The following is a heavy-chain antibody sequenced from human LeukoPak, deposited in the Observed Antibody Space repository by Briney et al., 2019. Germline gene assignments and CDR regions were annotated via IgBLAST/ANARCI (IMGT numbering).Heavy chain of an antibody. CDR2: IIPIFGTA. D-gene: IGHD6-19*01. V-gene: IGHV1-69*05. Sequence: GASVKVSCKASGGTFSSYAISWVRQAPGQGLEWMGGIIPIFGTANYAQKLQGRVTMTTDTSTSTAYMELRSLRSDDTAVYYCARDLAGAFDIWGQGTMVTVSS. CDR1: GGTFSSYA. CDR3: ARDLAGAFDI. J-gene: IGHJ3*02.